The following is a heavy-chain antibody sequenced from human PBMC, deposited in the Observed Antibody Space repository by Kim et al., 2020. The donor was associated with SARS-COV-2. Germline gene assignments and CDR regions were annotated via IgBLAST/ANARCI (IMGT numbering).Heavy chain of an antibody. Sequence: SSTVYADSVKGRFTISRDNAKNTLYLQMNSLRAEDTAVYYCTIQSPYADYWGQGTLVTVSS. CDR3: TIQSPYADY. V-gene: IGHV3-74*01. D-gene: IGHD2-2*01. J-gene: IGHJ4*02. CDR2: SST.